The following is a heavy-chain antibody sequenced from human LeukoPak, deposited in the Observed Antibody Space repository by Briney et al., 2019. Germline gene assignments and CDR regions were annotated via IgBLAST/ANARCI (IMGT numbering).Heavy chain of an antibody. CDR1: GYTFTSYY. CDR3: ARGSPRYYDSSGYRKIYYYYYGMDV. D-gene: IGHD3-22*01. Sequence: ASVTVSCKASGYTFTSYYMHWVRQAPGQGLEWMGIINPSGGSTSYAQKFQGRVTMTRDTSTSTVYMELSSLRSEDTAVYYCARGSPRYYDSSGYRKIYYYYYGMDVWGQGTTVTVSS. V-gene: IGHV1-46*01. J-gene: IGHJ6*02. CDR2: INPSGGST.